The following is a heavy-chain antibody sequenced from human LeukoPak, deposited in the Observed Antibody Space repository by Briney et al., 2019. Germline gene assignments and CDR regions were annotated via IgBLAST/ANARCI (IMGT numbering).Heavy chain of an antibody. V-gene: IGHV1-2*02. J-gene: IGHJ4*02. CDR2: INPNSGGT. Sequence: ASVTVSCKASGYTFTGYYMHWVRQAPGQGLEWMGWINPNSGGTSYAQKFQGRVTMTRDTSISTAYMELSRLRSDDTAVYYCARDEMATREFDYWGQGTLVTVSS. CDR3: ARDEMATREFDY. CDR1: GYTFTGYY. D-gene: IGHD5-24*01.